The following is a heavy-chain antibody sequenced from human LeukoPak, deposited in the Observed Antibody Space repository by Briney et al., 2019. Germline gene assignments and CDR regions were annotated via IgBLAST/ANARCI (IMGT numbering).Heavy chain of an antibody. V-gene: IGHV3-74*01. CDR2: IASDGSST. Sequence: GGSLRLSCAASGFTFSSYAMSWVRQAPGKGLVWVSRIASDGSSTTYADSVKGRFSISRDNAKNTLYLQMNSLRVEDTAVYYCARGRPHGNDYWGQGTLVTVSS. CDR1: GFTFSSYA. J-gene: IGHJ4*02. D-gene: IGHD4-23*01. CDR3: ARGRPHGNDY.